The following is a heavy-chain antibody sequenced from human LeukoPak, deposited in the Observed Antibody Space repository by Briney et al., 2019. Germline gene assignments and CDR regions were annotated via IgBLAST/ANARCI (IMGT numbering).Heavy chain of an antibody. CDR2: INPNSGGT. CDR3: ARVYPNTAEGVFDP. V-gene: IGHV1-2*04. J-gene: IGHJ5*02. CDR1: GYTFTCYY. Sequence: ASVKVSCKASGYTFTCYYMHWVRQAPGQGLEWMGWINPNSGGTNYAQKFQGWVTMTRDTSISTAYMELSRLRSDDTAVYYCARVYPNTAEGVFDPWGQGTPVTVSS. D-gene: IGHD2-2*02.